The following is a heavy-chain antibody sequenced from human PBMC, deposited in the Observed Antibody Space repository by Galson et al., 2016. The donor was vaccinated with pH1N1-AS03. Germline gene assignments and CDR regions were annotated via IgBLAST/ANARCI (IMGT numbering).Heavy chain of an antibody. V-gene: IGHV3-23*01. CDR1: GFTFSTNA. CDR3: ARDSGRDTWTAYSFAS. Sequence: SLRLSCAASGFTFSTNAMSWVRQAPGKGLEWVVTITGTSGTTYYADSVKGRFTVSRENSRNTLYLQMNNLRAEDSALYYCARDSGRDTWTAYSFASWGQGALVTVSS. CDR2: ITGTSGTT. J-gene: IGHJ4*02. D-gene: IGHD1-1*01.